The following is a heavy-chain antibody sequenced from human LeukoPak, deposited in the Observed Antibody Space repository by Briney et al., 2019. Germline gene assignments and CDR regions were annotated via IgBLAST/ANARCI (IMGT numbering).Heavy chain of an antibody. J-gene: IGHJ4*02. V-gene: IGHV3-30*02. D-gene: IGHD6-19*01. CDR1: GFTFSTYG. CDR3: AKDLSKHSSGWSFDS. CDR2: MRYDGTDA. Sequence: GGSLRLSCAASGFTFSTYGMHWVRQAPGKGLEWVTLMRYDGTDAYYADSVKGRFTISRDNSKGTLFLQMSSLRPEDTAVYYCAKDLSKHSSGWSFDSWGQGTLVTVSS.